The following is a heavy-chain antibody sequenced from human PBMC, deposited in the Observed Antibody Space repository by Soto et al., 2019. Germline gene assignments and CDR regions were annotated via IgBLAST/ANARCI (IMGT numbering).Heavy chain of an antibody. J-gene: IGHJ4*02. V-gene: IGHV5-51*01. CDR1: GYSFTSYW. CDR2: IYPGDSDT. Sequence: PGESLKISCKGSGYSFTSYWIGWVRQMPGKGLEWMGIIYPGDSDTRYSPSFQGQVTISADKSISTAYLQWSSLKASDTAVYYCARHVRSGYSSARRGGILDYWGQGTLVTVSS. D-gene: IGHD6-19*01. CDR3: ARHVRSGYSSARRGGILDY.